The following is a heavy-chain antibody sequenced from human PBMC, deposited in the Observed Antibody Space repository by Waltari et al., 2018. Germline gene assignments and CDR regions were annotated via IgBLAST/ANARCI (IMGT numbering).Heavy chain of an antibody. Sequence: QVQLQESGPGLVKPSEPLSLTCAVSGYSISSLHYWGWIRQSPGKGLEWIGSIYYTGNTFYNPSLKSRVSMSVDTSNNHFSLKLSSVTAADTAVYYCATLPNYGSGTYAGYWGQGTLVTVSS. D-gene: IGHD3-10*01. V-gene: IGHV4-38-2*01. CDR2: IYYTGNT. CDR3: ATLPNYGSGTYAGY. CDR1: GYSISSLHY. J-gene: IGHJ4*02.